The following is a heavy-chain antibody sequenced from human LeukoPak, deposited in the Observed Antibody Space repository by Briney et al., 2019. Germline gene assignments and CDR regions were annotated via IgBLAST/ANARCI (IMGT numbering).Heavy chain of an antibody. CDR2: NKQDESEV. CDR3: AREAYCGGPSCFAVTYMDV. Sequence: GGSLRLSCAASGFSFTEYWMTWVRQAPGQRLDWVANNKQDESEVYYVDSVEGRFTISRDNAQNSVYLQMNSLGVEDTAVYFCAREAYCGGPSCFAVTYMDVWGEGTTVTVSS. J-gene: IGHJ6*03. CDR1: GFSFTEYW. V-gene: IGHV3-7*01. D-gene: IGHD2-21*01.